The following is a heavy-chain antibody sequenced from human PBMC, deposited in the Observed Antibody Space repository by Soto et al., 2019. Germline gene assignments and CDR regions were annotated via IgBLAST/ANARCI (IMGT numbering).Heavy chain of an antibody. CDR1: GFTFSSYG. J-gene: IGHJ4*02. D-gene: IGHD5-18*01. Sequence: QVQLLESGGGVVQPGRSLRLSCAASGFTFSSYGMHWVRQAPGKGLEWVAVISYDGSNKYYADSVKGRFTISRDNSKNTLYLQMNSLRAEDTAVYYCAKGFGYGDYWGLGTLVTVSS. CDR2: ISYDGSNK. CDR3: AKGFGYGDY. V-gene: IGHV3-30*18.